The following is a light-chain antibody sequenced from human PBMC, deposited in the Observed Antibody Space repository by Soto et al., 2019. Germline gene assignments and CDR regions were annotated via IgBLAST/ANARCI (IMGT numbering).Light chain of an antibody. J-gene: IGLJ2*01. Sequence: QSVLTQPPSASASLGASVTLTCTLSSGYSNYKVDWYQQRPGKGPRFVMRVGTGGIVGSKGDGIPDRFSVLGSGLNRYLTIKNIQEEDEGDYHCGAAHGSGSNFLSAGGPRLTVL. CDR1: SGYSNYK. CDR2: VGTGGIVG. V-gene: IGLV9-49*01. CDR3: GAAHGSGSNFL.